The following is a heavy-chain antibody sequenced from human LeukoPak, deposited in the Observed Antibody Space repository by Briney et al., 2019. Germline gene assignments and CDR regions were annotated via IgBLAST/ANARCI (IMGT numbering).Heavy chain of an antibody. D-gene: IGHD1-26*01. CDR2: IYYSGST. CDR1: GGSISSHY. CDR3: ARGEWELPEGFDY. J-gene: IGHJ4*02. Sequence: SETLSLTCTVSGGSISSHYWSWIRQPPGKGLEWIGYIYYSGSTNYNPSLKSRVTISVDTSKNQFSLKLSSVTAADTGVYYCARGEWELPEGFDYWGQGTLVTVSS. V-gene: IGHV4-59*11.